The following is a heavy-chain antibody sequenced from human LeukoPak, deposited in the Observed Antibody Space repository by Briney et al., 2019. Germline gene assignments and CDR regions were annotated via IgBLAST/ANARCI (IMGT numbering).Heavy chain of an antibody. Sequence: ASVKVSCKASGYTFTGYYMHWVRQAPGQGLEWMGWINPNSGGTNYAQKFQGRVTMTRDTSISTAYMELSRLRSDGTAVYYCARARGPSYYYGSGSYNLDYWGQGTLVTVSS. J-gene: IGHJ4*02. CDR1: GYTFTGYY. D-gene: IGHD3-10*01. CDR2: INPNSGGT. V-gene: IGHV1-2*02. CDR3: ARARGPSYYYGSGSYNLDY.